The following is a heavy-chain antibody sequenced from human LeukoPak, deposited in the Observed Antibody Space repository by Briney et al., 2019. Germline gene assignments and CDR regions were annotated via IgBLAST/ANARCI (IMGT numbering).Heavy chain of an antibody. CDR3: ARGGARDTAMDV. CDR1: GGTFSSYA. Sequence: GASVKVSCKASGGTFSSYAISWVRQAPGQGLEWMGGIIPVFGTANYAQKFQGRVTITADESTSTAYMELSSLRSEDTAVYYCARGGARDTAMDVWGQGTTVTVSS. J-gene: IGHJ6*02. CDR2: IIPVFGTA. V-gene: IGHV1-69*01. D-gene: IGHD5-18*01.